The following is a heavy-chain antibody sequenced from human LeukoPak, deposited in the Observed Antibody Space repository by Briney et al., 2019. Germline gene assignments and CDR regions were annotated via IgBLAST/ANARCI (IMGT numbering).Heavy chain of an antibody. J-gene: IGHJ4*02. CDR1: GYTFTGYY. V-gene: IGHV1-18*04. D-gene: IGHD3-22*01. CDR3: ARFGDSSGYYLLDY. CDR2: ISAYNGNT. Sequence: GASVKVSCKASGYTFTGYYMHWVRQAPGQGLEWMGWISAYNGNTNYAQKLQGRVTMTTDTSTSTAYMELRSLRSDDTAVYYCARFGDSSGYYLLDYWGQGTLVTVSS.